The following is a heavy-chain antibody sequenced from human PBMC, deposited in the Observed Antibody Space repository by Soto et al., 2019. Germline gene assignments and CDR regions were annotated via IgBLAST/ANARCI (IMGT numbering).Heavy chain of an antibody. V-gene: IGHV1-18*01. D-gene: IGHD5-18*01. CDR2: ISAYNGNT. CDR1: GYTFTGYA. CDR3: ARAPFVQLAPFDY. J-gene: IGHJ4*02. Sequence: ASVKVSCKASGYTFTGYAMHWVRQAPGQGLEWMGWISAYNGNTNYAQKLQGRVTMTTDTCTSTAYMELRSLRSDDTAVYYCARAPFVQLAPFDYWGQGTLVTVSS.